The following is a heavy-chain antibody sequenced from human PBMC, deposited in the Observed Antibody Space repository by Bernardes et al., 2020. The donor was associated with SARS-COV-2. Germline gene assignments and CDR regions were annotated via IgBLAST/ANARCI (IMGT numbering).Heavy chain of an antibody. Sequence: GGSLRLSCAASGFTLSNSWMHWVRQAPGKGLVWVSRLNSDGTTTRYADSVKGRFTISRDNAKNTLVLQMNSLRVEDTAVYYCARGREGGNWFDPWGQGTLVT. CDR1: GFTLSNSW. J-gene: IGHJ5*02. CDR2: LNSDGTTT. CDR3: ARGREGGNWFDP. V-gene: IGHV3-74*01.